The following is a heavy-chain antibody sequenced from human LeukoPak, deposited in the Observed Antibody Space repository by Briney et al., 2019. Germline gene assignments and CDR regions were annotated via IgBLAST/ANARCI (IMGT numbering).Heavy chain of an antibody. CDR3: ASIYYFGSGNYWWYFDY. Sequence: SETLSLTCTVSGDSIRSSSHYWGWIRQPPGKGLEWIGGMYYSGNTDYNPSLKSRVTISVDTSKNQLSLKLNSVTDADTAVYYCASIYYFGSGNYWWYFDYWGQGTLVTVSS. CDR2: MYYSGNT. CDR1: GDSIRSSSHY. D-gene: IGHD3-10*01. V-gene: IGHV4-39*01. J-gene: IGHJ4*02.